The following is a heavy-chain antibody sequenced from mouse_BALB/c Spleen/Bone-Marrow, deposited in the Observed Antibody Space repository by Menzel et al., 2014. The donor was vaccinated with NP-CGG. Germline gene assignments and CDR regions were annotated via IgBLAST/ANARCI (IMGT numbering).Heavy chain of an antibody. D-gene: IGHD2-12*01. CDR1: GFSLTSYG. V-gene: IGHV2-9*02. J-gene: IGHJ3*01. CDR2: IWTGGIT. Sequence: VMLVESGPGLVSPSQSLSITCTISGFSLTSYGVHWVRQPPGKGLEWLGVIWTGGITNYNSALMSRLSISKDNSKSQVFLKMNSLQTDDTAMYYCARGVYDLTDWGQGTLVTVSA. CDR3: ARGVYDLTD.